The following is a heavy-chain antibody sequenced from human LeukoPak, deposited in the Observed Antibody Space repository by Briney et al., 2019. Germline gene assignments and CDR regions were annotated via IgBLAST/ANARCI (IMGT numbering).Heavy chain of an antibody. CDR3: ARESQEKYYFDY. CDR2: IYYSGST. V-gene: IGHV4-59*12. Sequence: PSETLSLTCTVSGGSISSYYWSWIRQPPGKGLEWIGYIYYSGSTNYNPSLKSRVTISVDTSKNQFSLKLSPVTAADTAVYYCARESQEKYYFDYWGQGTLVTVSS. D-gene: IGHD5-24*01. CDR1: GGSISSYY. J-gene: IGHJ4*02.